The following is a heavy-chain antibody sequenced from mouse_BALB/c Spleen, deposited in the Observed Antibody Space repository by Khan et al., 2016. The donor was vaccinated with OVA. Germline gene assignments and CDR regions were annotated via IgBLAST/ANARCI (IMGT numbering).Heavy chain of an antibody. J-gene: IGHJ2*01. Sequence: LEESGAELAKPGASVKMSCKASGYTFTTYWMHWVKQRPGQGLEWIGYINPTSGYTDYNEKFKDRATLSADKSSSTAYMQLSSLTSEDSAVDYCTRDRIDYWGQGTTLTVSS. CDR3: TRDRIDY. CDR2: INPTSGYT. CDR1: GYTFTTYW. V-gene: IGHV1-7*01.